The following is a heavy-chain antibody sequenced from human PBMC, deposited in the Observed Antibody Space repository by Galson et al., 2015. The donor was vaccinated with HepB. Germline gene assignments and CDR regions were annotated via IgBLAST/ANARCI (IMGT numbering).Heavy chain of an antibody. J-gene: IGHJ2*01. CDR3: VRERQLGPNLYWYFDL. V-gene: IGHV4-59*01. Sequence: SLTCTVSGGSISSYYWSWIRQPPGKGLEWIGYIYYSGGTNYNPSLKSRITISVDMSKNQFSLKLSSVTAADTAVYYCVRERQLGPNLYWYFDLWGRGTLVTVSS. CDR1: GGSISSYY. CDR2: IYYSGGT. D-gene: IGHD6-6*01.